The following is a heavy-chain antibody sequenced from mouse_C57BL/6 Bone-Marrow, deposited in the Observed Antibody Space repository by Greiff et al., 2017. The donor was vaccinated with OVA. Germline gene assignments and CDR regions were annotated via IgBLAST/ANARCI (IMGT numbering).Heavy chain of an antibody. Sequence: EVQLQESGGDLVKPGGSLKLSCAASGFTFSSYGMSWVRQTPDKRLEWVATISSGGSYTYYPDSVKGRFTISRDNAKNTLYLQMSSLKSEYTAMYYCARHHYYGSSYGYFDVWGTGTTVTVSS. CDR1: GFTFSSYG. CDR3: ARHHYYGSSYGYFDV. D-gene: IGHD1-1*01. CDR2: ISSGGSYT. V-gene: IGHV5-6*01. J-gene: IGHJ1*03.